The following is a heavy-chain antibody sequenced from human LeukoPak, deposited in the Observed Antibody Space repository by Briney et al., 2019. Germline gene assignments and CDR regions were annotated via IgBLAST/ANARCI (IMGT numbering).Heavy chain of an antibody. CDR2: IKQDGSEK. V-gene: IGHV3-7*01. CDR1: GFTFSSYW. Sequence: GGSLRLSCAASGFTFSSYWMSWVRQAPGKGLEWVANIKQDGSEKYYVDSVKGRFTISRDNAKNSLYLQMNSLRAEDAAVYYCARDFTVTRGTWFDPWGQGTLVTVSS. CDR3: ARDFTVTRGTWFDP. D-gene: IGHD4-17*01. J-gene: IGHJ5*02.